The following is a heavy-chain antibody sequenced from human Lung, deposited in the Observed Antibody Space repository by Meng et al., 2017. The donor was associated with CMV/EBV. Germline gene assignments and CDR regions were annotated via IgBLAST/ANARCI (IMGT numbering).Heavy chain of an antibody. CDR3: ARLPVDTTFFIQEYYFDY. Sequence: GESXKISCAASGFTFSSYAMHWVRQAPGKGLEWVAVISYDGSNKYYADSVKGRFTISRDNSKNTLYLQMNSLRADDTAMYYCARLPVDTTFFIQEYYFDYWGQGTLVTVSS. CDR1: GFTFSSYA. J-gene: IGHJ4*02. CDR2: ISYDGSNK. D-gene: IGHD3-3*01. V-gene: IGHV3-30-3*01.